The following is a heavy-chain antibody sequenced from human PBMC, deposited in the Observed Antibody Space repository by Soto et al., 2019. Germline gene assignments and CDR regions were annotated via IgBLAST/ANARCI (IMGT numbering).Heavy chain of an antibody. CDR2: VDDSGAA. V-gene: IGHV4-59*08. CDR1: GGSISNVN. Sequence: QVQLQESGPGLVKPPETLSLTCTVSGGSISNVNWSWIRQSPGKGLEWIGYVDDSGAANYNPSLMIRVSMSVDTSKNQVSLKMSSVIAADTAVYYCARTDSAMTTPFDFWGQGTLVTVSS. CDR3: ARTDSAMTTPFDF. D-gene: IGHD5-18*01. J-gene: IGHJ4*02.